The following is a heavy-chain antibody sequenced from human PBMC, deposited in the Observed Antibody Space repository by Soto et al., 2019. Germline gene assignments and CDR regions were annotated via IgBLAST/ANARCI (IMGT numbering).Heavy chain of an antibody. J-gene: IGHJ5*02. Sequence: QVQLVESGGGVVQPGRSLRLSCAASGFTFSSYGMHWVRQAPGKGLEWVAVIWYDGSNKYYADSVKGRFTISRDNSKNTLYLQMNSLRAEDTAVYYCARGVDYDILTGYYKTDSNWFDPWGQGTLVTCSS. CDR1: GFTFSSYG. D-gene: IGHD3-9*01. V-gene: IGHV3-33*01. CDR2: IWYDGSNK. CDR3: ARGVDYDILTGYYKTDSNWFDP.